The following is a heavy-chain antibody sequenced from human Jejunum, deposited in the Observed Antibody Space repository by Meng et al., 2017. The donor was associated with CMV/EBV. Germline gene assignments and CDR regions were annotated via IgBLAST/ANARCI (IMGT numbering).Heavy chain of an antibody. J-gene: IGHJ4*02. CDR2: VDYYGST. V-gene: IGHV4-59*01. D-gene: IGHD3-16*01. Sequence: VSGASISGYYFSWIRQPPGKGLEWIGNVDYYGSTKYNPSLKSRVTISVDPARSQLSLKLGSVSAADTAVYYCARGWGTTSPWDYWGQGMLVTVSS. CDR1: GASISGYY. CDR3: ARGWGTTSPWDY.